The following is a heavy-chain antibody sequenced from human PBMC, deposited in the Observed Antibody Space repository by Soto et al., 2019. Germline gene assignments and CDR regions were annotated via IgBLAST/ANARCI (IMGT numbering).Heavy chain of an antibody. D-gene: IGHD6-13*01. Sequence: SLRLSCAASGFTFSSYAMHWVRQAPGKGLEWVAVISYDGSNKYYADSVKGRFTISRDNSKNTLYLQMNSLRAEDTAVYYCARDLIAAADNWFDPWGQGTLVTVSS. J-gene: IGHJ5*02. CDR3: ARDLIAAADNWFDP. CDR1: GFTFSSYA. CDR2: ISYDGSNK. V-gene: IGHV3-30-3*01.